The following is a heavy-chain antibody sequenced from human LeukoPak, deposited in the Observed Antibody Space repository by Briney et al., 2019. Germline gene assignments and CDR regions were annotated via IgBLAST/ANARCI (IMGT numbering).Heavy chain of an antibody. D-gene: IGHD2-2*01. V-gene: IGHV4-39*01. CDR2: IYYSGDS. CDR3: ARGRPGFAYFDY. Sequence: SETLSLACTVSGGSINSDSFYWGWVRQPPGKGLDWIGYIYYSGDSYYNPSLKGRVTVSVDTSKNQFSLKLRSVTASDTAVYYCARGRPGFAYFDYWGRGTLVTVPS. J-gene: IGHJ4*02. CDR1: GGSINSDSFY.